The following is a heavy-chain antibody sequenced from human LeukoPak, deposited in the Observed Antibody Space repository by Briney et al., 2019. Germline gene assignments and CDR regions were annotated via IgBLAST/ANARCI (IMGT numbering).Heavy chain of an antibody. CDR2: TSSSSSYI. Sequence: GGSLRLSCAASGFTFSSYSMNWVRQAPGKGLEWVSSTSSSSSYIYYADSVKGRFTISRDNAKNSLYLQMNSLRAEDTAVYYCAREADSSGYQFDYWGQGTPVTVSS. CDR1: GFTFSSYS. D-gene: IGHD3-22*01. CDR3: AREADSSGYQFDY. J-gene: IGHJ4*02. V-gene: IGHV3-21*01.